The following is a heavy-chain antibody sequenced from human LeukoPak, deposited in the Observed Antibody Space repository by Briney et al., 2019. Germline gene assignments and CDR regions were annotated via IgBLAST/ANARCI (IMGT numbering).Heavy chain of an antibody. J-gene: IGHJ5*02. Sequence: ASVKVSCKASGYPFTGYYMHWVRQAPGQGLEWMGWINPNSGGTNYAQKFQGRVTMPRDTSISTAYMELSRLRSDDTAVYYCARVGRGILEWLLSPTNWFDPWGQGTLVTVSS. CDR1: GYPFTGYY. CDR3: ARVGRGILEWLLSPTNWFDP. D-gene: IGHD3-3*01. V-gene: IGHV1-2*02. CDR2: INPNSGGT.